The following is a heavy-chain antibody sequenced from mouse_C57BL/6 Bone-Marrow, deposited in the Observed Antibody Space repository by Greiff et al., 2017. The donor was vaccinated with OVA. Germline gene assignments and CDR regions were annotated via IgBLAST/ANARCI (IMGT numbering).Heavy chain of an antibody. CDR2: INPNNGGT. V-gene: IGHV1-22*01. CDR3: AIGGDYYGSSPDAMDY. CDR1: GYTFTDYN. Sequence: VHVKQSGPELVKPGASVKMSCKASGYTFTDYNMHWVKQSHGKSLEWIGYINPNNGGTSYNQKFKGKATLTVNKSSSTAYMERRSLTSEDSAVYYCAIGGDYYGSSPDAMDYWGQGTSVTVSS. J-gene: IGHJ4*01. D-gene: IGHD1-1*01.